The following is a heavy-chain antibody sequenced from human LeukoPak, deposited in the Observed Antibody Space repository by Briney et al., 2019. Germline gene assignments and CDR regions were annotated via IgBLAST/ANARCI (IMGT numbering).Heavy chain of an antibody. Sequence: PGRSLRLSCAASGFTFSSYGMHWVRQAPGKGLEWVAVIWYDGSNKYYADSVKGRFTISRDNSKNTLYLQMNSLRAEDTAVYYCARDSSRYYYYGMDVWGQGTTVTVSS. V-gene: IGHV3-33*01. J-gene: IGHJ6*02. CDR1: GFTFSSYG. CDR3: ARDSSRYYYYGMDV. D-gene: IGHD2-2*01. CDR2: IWYDGSNK.